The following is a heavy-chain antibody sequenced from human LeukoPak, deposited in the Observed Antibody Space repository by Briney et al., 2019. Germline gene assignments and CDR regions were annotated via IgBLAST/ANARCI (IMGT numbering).Heavy chain of an antibody. J-gene: IGHJ4*02. Sequence: GGSLRLSCAASGFAFSKAWMSWVRQAPGKGLEWVGRIKSKTDGGATDYAAPVKGRFTISRVDSKNTLYLHMNSPKTDDTAVYYCTTDGCSGGGCFSGHYWGQGTLVTVSS. D-gene: IGHD2-15*01. CDR2: IKSKTDGGAT. CDR1: GFAFSKAW. CDR3: TTDGCSGGGCFSGHY. V-gene: IGHV3-15*01.